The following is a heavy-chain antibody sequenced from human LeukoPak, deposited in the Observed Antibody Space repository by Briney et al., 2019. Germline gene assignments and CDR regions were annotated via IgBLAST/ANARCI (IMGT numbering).Heavy chain of an antibody. Sequence: SQTLSLTCTVSGGSISSGGYYLSWIRQPPGKGLEWIGYIYHSGSTYYNPSLKSRVTISVDTSKNQFSLKLSSVTAADTAVYYCARGRLRQWLSPYFDYWGQGTLVAVSS. CDR3: ARGRLRQWLSPYFDY. V-gene: IGHV4-30-2*01. D-gene: IGHD6-19*01. CDR2: IYHSGST. CDR1: GGSISSGGYY. J-gene: IGHJ4*02.